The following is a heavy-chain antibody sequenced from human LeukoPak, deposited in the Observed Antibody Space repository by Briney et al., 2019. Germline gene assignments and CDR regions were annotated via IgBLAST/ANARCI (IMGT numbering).Heavy chain of an antibody. J-gene: IGHJ3*02. CDR3: ASRSVSSWYPPAFDI. Sequence: GASVKVSCKASGYTFTSYGISWVRQAPGQGLEWMGWISAYNGNTNYAQKLQGRVTMTTDTSTSTAYMELRSLRSDDTAVYYCASRSVSSWYPPAFDIWGQGTMVTVSS. V-gene: IGHV1-18*01. CDR2: ISAYNGNT. D-gene: IGHD6-13*01. CDR1: GYTFTSYG.